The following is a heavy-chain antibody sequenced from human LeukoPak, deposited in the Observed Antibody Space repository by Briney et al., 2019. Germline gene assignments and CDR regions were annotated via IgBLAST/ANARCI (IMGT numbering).Heavy chain of an antibody. CDR3: ARDGIGSSYYY. J-gene: IGHJ4*02. Sequence: PGGSLRLSCAASGFTFSNYWMHWVRQAPGKGLVWVSRINTDGSITTYADSVKGRFTISRDNAKNTLYLQVNSLRAEDTAVYFCARDGIGSSYYYWSQGTLVTVSS. CDR2: INTDGSIT. CDR1: GFTFSNYW. D-gene: IGHD3-10*01. V-gene: IGHV3-74*01.